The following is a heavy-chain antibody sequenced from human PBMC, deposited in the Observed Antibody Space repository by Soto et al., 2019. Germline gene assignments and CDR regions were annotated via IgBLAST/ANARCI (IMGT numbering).Heavy chain of an antibody. Sequence: LRLSCAASGFTLSNYAMSWVRRAPGKGLEWVSTFSGTGGYTYYTDSVKGRFTISRDESKNTLFLHMNSLRAADTAVYYCARGQRALITYGPFDPWGQGTLVTVSS. CDR3: ARGQRALITYGPFDP. V-gene: IGHV3-23*01. D-gene: IGHD4-17*01. CDR2: FSGTGGYT. J-gene: IGHJ5*02. CDR1: GFTLSNYA.